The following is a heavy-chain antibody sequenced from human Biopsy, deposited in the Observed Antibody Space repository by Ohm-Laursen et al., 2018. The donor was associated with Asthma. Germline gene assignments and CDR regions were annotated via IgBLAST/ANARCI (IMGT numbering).Heavy chain of an antibody. Sequence: SLRLSCAASGVDLSNYGMHWVRQAPGKGLDWVAVISFDGTNRNYTDSVKGRFTISRDNSRNTLHLEMNSLRAEDTAVYFCAKEVFPGWELRRGPDSWGQGTLVTVSS. V-gene: IGHV3-30*18. CDR1: GVDLSNYG. J-gene: IGHJ4*02. D-gene: IGHD1-26*01. CDR2: ISFDGTNR. CDR3: AKEVFPGWELRRGPDS.